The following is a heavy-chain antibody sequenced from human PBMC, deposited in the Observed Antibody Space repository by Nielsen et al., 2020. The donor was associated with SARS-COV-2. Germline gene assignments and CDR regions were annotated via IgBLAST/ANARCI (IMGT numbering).Heavy chain of an antibody. V-gene: IGHV3-21*05. CDR3: AREVGATGY. Sequence: GGSLRLSCAASGFTFSSYSVNWVRQAPGKGLEWVSYISSSSSYTNYADSVKSRFTISRDNAKNSLYLQMNSLRAEDTAVYYCAREVGATGYWGQGTLVTVSS. J-gene: IGHJ4*02. CDR2: ISSSSSYT. D-gene: IGHD1-26*01. CDR1: GFTFSSYS.